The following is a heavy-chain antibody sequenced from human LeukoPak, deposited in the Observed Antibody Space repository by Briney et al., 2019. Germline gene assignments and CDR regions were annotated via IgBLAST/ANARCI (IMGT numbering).Heavy chain of an antibody. J-gene: IGHJ3*02. CDR2: IESTSGTT. V-gene: IGHV3-48*01. Sequence: SGGSLRLSCAASGFTFSTYSMNWVRQAPGKGLEWVSYIESTSGTTYYADSEKGRFTISRDNSKNTLYLQMNSLRAEDTAVYYCAKFINGDYKAFDIWGQGTMVTVSS. CDR3: AKFINGDYKAFDI. D-gene: IGHD4-17*01. CDR1: GFTFSTYS.